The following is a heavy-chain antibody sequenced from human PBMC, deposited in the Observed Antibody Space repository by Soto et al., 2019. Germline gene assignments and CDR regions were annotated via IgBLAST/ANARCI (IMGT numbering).Heavy chain of an antibody. CDR1: GGTFSSYA. Sequence: QVQLVQSGAEVRKPGSSVKVSCKASGGTFSSYAISWVRQAPGQGLEWMGGIIPIFSTADYAQKFQGRVTITADESTSTAYMELSSLRSEDTAVYYCASVLELHYYYGMDVWGQGTTVTVSS. V-gene: IGHV1-69*12. CDR2: IIPIFSTA. D-gene: IGHD1-7*01. CDR3: ASVLELHYYYGMDV. J-gene: IGHJ6*02.